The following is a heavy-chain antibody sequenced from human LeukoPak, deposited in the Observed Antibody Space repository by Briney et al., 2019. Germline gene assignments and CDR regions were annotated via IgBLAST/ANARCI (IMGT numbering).Heavy chain of an antibody. CDR1: GFAFSSYT. J-gene: IGHJ4*02. CDR2: ITGNSDST. CDR3: AKKTSYCGGDCYPYYFDH. Sequence: SGGSLRLSCAASGFAFSSYTIAWVRQAPGKGLEWVSAITGNSDSTYYADSVKGRFTISRDNSKNTLYLQMNSLRAEDTAVYYCAKKTSYCGGDCYPYYFDHWGQGTLVTASS. D-gene: IGHD2-21*02. V-gene: IGHV3-23*01.